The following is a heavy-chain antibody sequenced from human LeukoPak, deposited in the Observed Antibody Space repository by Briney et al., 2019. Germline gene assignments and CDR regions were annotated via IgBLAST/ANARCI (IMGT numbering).Heavy chain of an antibody. CDR2: ISGSGGST. V-gene: IGHV3-23*01. D-gene: IGHD3-16*02. CDR1: GFTFSSYA. Sequence: GGSLRLSCAASGFTFSSYAMSWVRQAPGKGLEWVSAISGSGGSTYYADFVKGRFTISRDNSKNTLYLQMNSLRAEDTAVYYCAKDARRGYDYVWGSYRQRGYYFDYWGQGTLVTVSS. J-gene: IGHJ4*02. CDR3: AKDARRGYDYVWGSYRQRGYYFDY.